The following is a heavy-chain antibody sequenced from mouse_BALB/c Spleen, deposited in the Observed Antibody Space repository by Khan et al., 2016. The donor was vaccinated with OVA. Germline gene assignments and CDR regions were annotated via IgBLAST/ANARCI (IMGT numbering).Heavy chain of an antibody. CDR3: ARAGYGGFAY. J-gene: IGHJ3*01. CDR2: ISDGGSYT. V-gene: IGHV5-4*02. D-gene: IGHD1-1*02. CDR1: GFTFSDHY. Sequence: EVELVESGGGLVKPGGSLKLSCAASGFTFSDHYMYWVRQTPEKRLEWVATISDGGSYTYYPDSVKGRFTISRDNAKNNLYLQMSSLKSEDTAMYYCARAGYGGFAYWGQGTLVTVSA.